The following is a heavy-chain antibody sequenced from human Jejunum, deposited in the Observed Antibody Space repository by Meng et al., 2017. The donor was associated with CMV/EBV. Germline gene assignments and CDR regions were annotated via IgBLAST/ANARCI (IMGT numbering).Heavy chain of an antibody. Sequence: FNIDWMTWVSQAPGKGLEWVADIKNDGSEQNNVDSVKGRFTIARDNVRNALYLKMNSLRVEDTAVYYCVIVRNYNYDSSGHSLDFWGQGTLVTVSS. CDR2: IKNDGSEQ. V-gene: IGHV3-7*01. J-gene: IGHJ4*02. CDR1: FNIDW. CDR3: VIVRNYNYDSSGHSLDF. D-gene: IGHD3-22*01.